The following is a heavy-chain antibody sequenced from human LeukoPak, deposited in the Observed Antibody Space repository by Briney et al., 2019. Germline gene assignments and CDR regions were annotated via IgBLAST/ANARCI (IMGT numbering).Heavy chain of an antibody. CDR1: GDSISCCY. J-gene: IGHJ4*02. CDR2: VFISGST. V-gene: IGHV4-4*07. CDR3: VRQGYNYGAFNA. D-gene: IGHD5-18*01. Sequence: SETLSLTCAVSGDSISCCYWTWIRQSAEKGLEWIGRVFISGSTNYNPSLQGRVTMSVDRSKSQFSLRLSSVTAADTAVYYCVRQGYNYGAFNAWGQGALVTVSS.